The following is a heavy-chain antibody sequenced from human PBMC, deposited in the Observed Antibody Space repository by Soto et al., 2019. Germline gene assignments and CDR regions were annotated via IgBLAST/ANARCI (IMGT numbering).Heavy chain of an antibody. CDR1: GFSFSDYS. V-gene: IGHV3-48*02. D-gene: IGHD2-21*02. CDR2: ISSSSDKT. J-gene: IGHJ4*02. CDR3: ARLPKGSLMTA. Sequence: LVESGGALVYPGGSLRLSGIASGFSFSDYSMNWVRQAPGKGLQWVSYISSSSDKTYYADSVKGRFTVSRDNAKNALFLEMNSLRDDDTATYYCARLPKGSLMTAWGQGTRVTVSS.